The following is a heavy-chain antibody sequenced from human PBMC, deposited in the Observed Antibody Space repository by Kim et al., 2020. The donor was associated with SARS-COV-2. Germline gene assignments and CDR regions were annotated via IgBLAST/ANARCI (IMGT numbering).Heavy chain of an antibody. V-gene: IGHV3-7*04. CDR1: GFTFHTYW. CDR3: ARGGWHFDL. Sequence: GGSLRLSCVASGFTFHTYWMSWVRQTPGKGLEWVANVKQDGSDKYYVDSVRGRITISRDNAKKSLCLQMNSLRAEDTAVYYCARGGWHFDLWGRGTLVTV. CDR2: VKQDGSDK. J-gene: IGHJ2*01.